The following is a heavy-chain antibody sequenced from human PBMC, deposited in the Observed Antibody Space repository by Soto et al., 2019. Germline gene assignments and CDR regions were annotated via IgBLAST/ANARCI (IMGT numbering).Heavy chain of an antibody. CDR1: GYIFTSYD. V-gene: IGHV1-8*01. CDR2: MKPNSGNT. CDR3: ARRLPYNYYAMDV. J-gene: IGHJ6*02. D-gene: IGHD2-15*01. Sequence: QVQLVQSGAEVKKPGASVKVSCKASGYIFTSYDINWVRQAAGQGLEWMGWMKPNSGNTGYAQKFQGRVTMTWNTSISTAYMDLTSLGSEDTAVYYCARRLPYNYYAMDVWGQGTTVTVSS.